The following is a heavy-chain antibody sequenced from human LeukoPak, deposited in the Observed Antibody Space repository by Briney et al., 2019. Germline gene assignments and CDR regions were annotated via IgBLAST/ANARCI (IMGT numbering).Heavy chain of an antibody. CDR1: GGTFRSYA. J-gene: IGHJ4*02. CDR2: IIPIFGTA. CDR3: ATSGSYYRIDEIDY. D-gene: IGHD1-26*01. V-gene: IGHV1-69*06. Sequence: ASVKVSCKASGGTFRSYAISWVRQAPGQGLEWMGGIIPIFGTANYAQKFQGRVTITADKSTSAAYMELSSLRSEDTAVYYCATSGSYYRIDEIDYWGQGTLVTVSS.